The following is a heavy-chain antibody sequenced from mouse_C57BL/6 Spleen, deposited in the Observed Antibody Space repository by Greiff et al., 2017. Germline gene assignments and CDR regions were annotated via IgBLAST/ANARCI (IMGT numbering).Heavy chain of an antibody. V-gene: IGHV1-77*01. CDR3: AVRDYSNYARDY. CDR1: GYTFTDYY. CDR2: IGPGSGST. Sequence: QVQLQQPGAELVKPGASVKISCKASGYTFTDYYINWVKQRPGQGLEWIGKIGPGSGSTYYNEKFKGKATLTADKSSSTAYMQLGSLTSEDSAVYFCAVRDYSNYARDYWGQGTSVTVSS. D-gene: IGHD2-5*01. J-gene: IGHJ4*01.